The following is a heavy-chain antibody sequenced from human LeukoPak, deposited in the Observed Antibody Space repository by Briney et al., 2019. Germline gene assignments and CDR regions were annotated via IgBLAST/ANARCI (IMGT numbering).Heavy chain of an antibody. CDR3: ARRIQGMAPYYFDY. CDR2: INSDGDST. V-gene: IGHV3-74*01. D-gene: IGHD5-24*01. Sequence: PGGSLRLSCTASGFTFSSYWMHWVRQAPGKGLVWVSRINSDGDSTSYADSVKGRFTISRDNAKNTLYLQMNSLRAEDTAAYYCARRIQGMAPYYFDYWGQGTLVTVSS. J-gene: IGHJ4*02. CDR1: GFTFSSYW.